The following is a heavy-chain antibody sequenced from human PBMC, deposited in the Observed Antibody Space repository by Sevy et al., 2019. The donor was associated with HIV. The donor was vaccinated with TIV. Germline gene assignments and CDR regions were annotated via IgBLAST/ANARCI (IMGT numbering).Heavy chain of an antibody. D-gene: IGHD2-21*01. CDR1: GFTFSNVW. CDR3: TTRGSILRH. J-gene: IGHJ4*02. V-gene: IGHV3-15*01. Sequence: GGSLRLSCAASGFTFSNVWMSWVRQAPGKGLERVGHIKSRTEGGTPDYAAPVKGRFNISKDDSKSTLYLQMNSLKTEDTAVYYCTTRGSILRHWGQGTLVTVSS. CDR2: IKSRTEGGTP.